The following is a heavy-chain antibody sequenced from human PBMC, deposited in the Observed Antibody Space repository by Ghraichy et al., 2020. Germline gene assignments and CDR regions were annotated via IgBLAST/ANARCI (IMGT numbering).Heavy chain of an antibody. V-gene: IGHV4-34*01. CDR1: GGSFSGYY. J-gene: IGHJ6*02. D-gene: IGHD3-16*01. CDR2: INHSGST. CDR3: ARRGRMAVYYYYYGMDV. Sequence: SETLSLTCAVYGGSFSGYYWSWIRQPPGKGLEWIGEINHSGSTNYNPSLKSRVTISVDTSKNQFSLKLSSVTAADTAVYYCARRGRMAVYYYYYGMDVWGQGTTVTVSS.